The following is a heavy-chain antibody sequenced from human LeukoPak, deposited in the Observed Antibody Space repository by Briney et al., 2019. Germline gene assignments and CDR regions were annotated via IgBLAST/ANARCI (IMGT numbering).Heavy chain of an antibody. CDR3: AKGPLIEVAGTTWHY. V-gene: IGHV3-53*01. CDR1: GFTVSSNY. CDR2: IYSGGTT. D-gene: IGHD6-19*01. Sequence: GGSLRLSCAASGFTVSSNYLSWVRQAPGKGLEWVSVIYSGGTTYYADSVKGRFTISRDNSKNTLYLQMNSLGAEDTAVYYCAKGPLIEVAGTTWHYWGQGTLVTVSS. J-gene: IGHJ4*02.